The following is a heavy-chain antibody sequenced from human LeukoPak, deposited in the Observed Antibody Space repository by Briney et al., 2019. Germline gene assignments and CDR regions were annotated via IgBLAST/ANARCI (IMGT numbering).Heavy chain of an antibody. CDR3: ARQFDGSHPNAFDI. CDR2: INHNGNVN. CDR1: GFTFSSYW. D-gene: IGHD1-26*01. Sequence: GGSLRLSCAASGFTFSSYWMNWARQAPGKGLEWVASINHNGNVNYYVDSVKGRFTISRDNAKNSLYLQMASLRVEDTAVYYCARQFDGSHPNAFDIWGQGTMVTVSS. J-gene: IGHJ3*02. V-gene: IGHV3-7*01.